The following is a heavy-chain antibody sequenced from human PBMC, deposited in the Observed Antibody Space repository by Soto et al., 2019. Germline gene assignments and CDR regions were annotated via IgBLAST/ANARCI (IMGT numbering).Heavy chain of an antibody. D-gene: IGHD4-17*01. J-gene: IGHJ4*02. CDR3: AKAQYGDYVPRAGDYFDY. V-gene: IGHV3-21*04. CDR1: GFTFSSYS. Sequence: GGSLRLSCAASGFTFSSYSMNWVRQAPGKGLEWVSSISSSSSYIYYADSVKGRFTISRDNSKNTLYLQMNSLRAEDTAVYYCAKAQYGDYVPRAGDYFDYWGQGTLVTVSS. CDR2: ISSSSSYI.